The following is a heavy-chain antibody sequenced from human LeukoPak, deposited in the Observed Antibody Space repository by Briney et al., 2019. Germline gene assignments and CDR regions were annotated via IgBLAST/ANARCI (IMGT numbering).Heavy chain of an antibody. V-gene: IGHV1-46*01. CDR2: INPSGGST. CDR3: ARVPIVATIEGGFCDY. D-gene: IGHD5-12*01. J-gene: IGHJ4*02. CDR1: GYTFTSYY. Sequence: ASVKVSCKASGYTFTSYYMHWVRQAPGQGLEWMGIINPSGGSTSYAQKFQGRVTMTRDTSTSTVYMELSSLRSEDTAVYYCARVPIVATIEGGFCDYWGQGTLVTVSS.